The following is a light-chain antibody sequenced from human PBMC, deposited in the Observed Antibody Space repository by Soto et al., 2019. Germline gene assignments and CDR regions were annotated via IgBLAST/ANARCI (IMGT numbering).Light chain of an antibody. V-gene: IGKV1-5*03. J-gene: IGKJ1*01. CDR2: KAS. CDR3: QQYNSFSQT. CDR1: QSISSW. Sequence: DIQMTQSPSTLSASVADRVTITCRASQSISSWLAWYQQKPGKAPKLLIYKASSLESGVPPRISGSGSGTEFTLTISSLQPDDFATYYCQQYNSFSQTFGQGTKVEIK.